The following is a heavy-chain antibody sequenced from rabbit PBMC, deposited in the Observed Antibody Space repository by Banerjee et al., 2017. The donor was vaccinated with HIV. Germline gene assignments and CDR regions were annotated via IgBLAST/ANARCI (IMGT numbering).Heavy chain of an antibody. CDR3: ARDLAGVIGWNFNL. CDR1: GFTLSGYW. Sequence: QEQLEESGGDLVKPEGSLTLTCKTSGFTLSGYWMCWVRQAPGKGLEWIGCIYTGSGSTYYATWAKGRFTISKASWTTVTLQMTSLTAADTASYFCARDLAGVIGWNFNLWGPGTLVTVS. CDR2: IYTGSGST. J-gene: IGHJ4*01. D-gene: IGHD4-1*01. V-gene: IGHV1S45*01.